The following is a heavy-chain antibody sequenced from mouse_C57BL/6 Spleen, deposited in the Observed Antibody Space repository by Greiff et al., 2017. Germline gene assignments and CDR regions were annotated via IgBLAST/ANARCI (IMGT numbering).Heavy chain of an antibody. CDR3: ARPRSSYWYFDV. Sequence: EVHLVESGGGLVKPGGSLKLSCAASGFTFSSYTMSWVRQTPEKRLEWVATISGGGGNTYYPDSVKGRFTISRDNAKNTLYLQMSSLRSEDTALYYCARPRSSYWYFDVWGTGTTVTVSS. V-gene: IGHV5-9*01. D-gene: IGHD1-1*01. CDR1: GFTFSSYT. CDR2: ISGGGGNT. J-gene: IGHJ1*03.